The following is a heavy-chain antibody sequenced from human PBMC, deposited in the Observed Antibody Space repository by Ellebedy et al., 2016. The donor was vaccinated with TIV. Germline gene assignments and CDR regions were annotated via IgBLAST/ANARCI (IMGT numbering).Heavy chain of an antibody. D-gene: IGHD6-19*01. CDR1: GGTFSSYA. V-gene: IGHV1-69*06. J-gene: IGHJ3*02. Sequence: SVKVSCXASGGTFSSYAISWVRQAPGQGLEWMGGIIPIFGTANYAQKFQGRVTITADKSTSTAYMELSSLRSEDTAVYYCARDEGGSSGWYGSAFDIWGQGTMVTVSS. CDR2: IIPIFGTA. CDR3: ARDEGGSSGWYGSAFDI.